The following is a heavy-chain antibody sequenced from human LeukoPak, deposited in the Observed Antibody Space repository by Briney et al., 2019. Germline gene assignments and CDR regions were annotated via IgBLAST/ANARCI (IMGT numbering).Heavy chain of an antibody. CDR1: GFDFSSNW. CDR2: IKGDGIST. V-gene: IGHV3-74*01. D-gene: IGHD3-3*01. Sequence: GGSLRLSCAASGFDFSSNWMHWVRHAPGQGLVWVSRIKGDGISTNYADSVKGRFTVSRDIAENTLYLQMNSLRAEDTGVYYCAKDHYWSIDYWGRGTLVTVSS. CDR3: AKDHYWSIDY. J-gene: IGHJ4*02.